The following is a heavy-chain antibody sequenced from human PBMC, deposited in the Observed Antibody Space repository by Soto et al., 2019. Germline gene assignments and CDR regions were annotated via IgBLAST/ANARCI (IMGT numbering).Heavy chain of an antibody. CDR3: ARGFPITMVRGLLDY. CDR1: GFTFSSYG. Sequence: PGGSLRLSCAASGFTFSSYGMHWVRQAPGKGLEWVAVIWYDGSNKYYADSVKGRFTISRDNSKNTLYLQMNSLRAEDTAVYYCARGFPITMVRGLLDYWGQGTLVTVS. CDR2: IWYDGSNK. D-gene: IGHD3-10*01. V-gene: IGHV3-33*01. J-gene: IGHJ4*02.